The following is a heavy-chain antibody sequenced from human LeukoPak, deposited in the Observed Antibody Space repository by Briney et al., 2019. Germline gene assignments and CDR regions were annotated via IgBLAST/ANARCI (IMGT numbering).Heavy chain of an antibody. V-gene: IGHV1-2*02. D-gene: IGHD1-26*01. J-gene: IGHJ4*02. CDR1: GYNFIGYY. CDR3: ARSLYSGRYSGN. CDR2: INPESGGT. Sequence: ASVKASCKASGYNFIGYYMHWVRQAPGQGLEWMGWINPESGGTNYAQKFQGRVTMTRDTSITTVYMELSGLTFDDAAVYYCARSLYSGRYSGNWGQGTLVTVSS.